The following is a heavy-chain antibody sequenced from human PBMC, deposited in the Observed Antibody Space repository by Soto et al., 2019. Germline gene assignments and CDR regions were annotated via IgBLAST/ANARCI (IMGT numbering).Heavy chain of an antibody. V-gene: IGHV3-74*01. CDR1: GFFFNDKW. CDR2: IDGHSGTT. J-gene: IGHJ5*02. D-gene: IGHD3-10*01. CDR3: ARGGAMGVDP. Sequence: XGSLRLSCAASGFFFNDKWMHWVRQAPGKGLVWVARIDGHSGTTNYADSVRGRFTISRDNAKNTVYLHLNTLTDEDTAVYYCARGGAMGVDPWGQGTLVTVSS.